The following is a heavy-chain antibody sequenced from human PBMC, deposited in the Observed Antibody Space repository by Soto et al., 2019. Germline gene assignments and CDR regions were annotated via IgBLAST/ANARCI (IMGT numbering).Heavy chain of an antibody. V-gene: IGHV1-46*03. J-gene: IGHJ4*02. D-gene: IGHD3-10*01. CDR2: INPTGGRA. CDR1: GYTFTNYY. CDR3: SRLTTMVREINDDPFDF. Sequence: ASVKGSCKASGYTFTNYYIHWVRQAPGQGLEWMGVINPTGGRASYAPKFQGRVTLTRDTSTSTAYMELSSLRSDDTAVYFCSRLTTMVREINDDPFDFWGQG.